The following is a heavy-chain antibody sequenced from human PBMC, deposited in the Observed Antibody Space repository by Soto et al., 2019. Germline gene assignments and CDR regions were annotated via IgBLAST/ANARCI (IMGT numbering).Heavy chain of an antibody. D-gene: IGHD2-2*02. J-gene: IGHJ6*02. CDR3: ARDLIVVVPAAIAYYYYGMDV. V-gene: IGHV1-46*01. Sequence: GASVKVSCKVSGYTLTELSMHWVRQAPGQGLEWMGIINPSGGSTSYAQKFQGRVTMTRDTSTSTVYMELSSLRSEDTAVYYCARDLIVVVPAAIAYYYYGMDVWGQGTTVTVSS. CDR2: INPSGGST. CDR1: GYTLTELS.